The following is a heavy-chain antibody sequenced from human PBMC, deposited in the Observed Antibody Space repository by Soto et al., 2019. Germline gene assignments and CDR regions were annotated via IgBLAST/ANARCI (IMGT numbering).Heavy chain of an antibody. D-gene: IGHD3-22*01. CDR3: ARATPKEYYYDSSGSFDY. J-gene: IGHJ4*02. CDR1: GFTFSSYA. V-gene: IGHV3-23*01. CDR2: LSGSGGTT. Sequence: PGGSLRLSCAASGFTFSSYAMSWVRQTPGKGLEWVSTLSGSGGTTYYADSVKGQFTISRDNSKSTLYLQMNSLRAEDTAVYYCARATPKEYYYDSSGSFDYWGQGTLVTVS.